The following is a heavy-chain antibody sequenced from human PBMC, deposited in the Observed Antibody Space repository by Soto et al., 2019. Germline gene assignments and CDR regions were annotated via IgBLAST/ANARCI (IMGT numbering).Heavy chain of an antibody. J-gene: IGHJ4*02. CDR3: ARLAVAGIGYFDY. Sequence: TLSLTCTVSGGSISSGGYYWSWIRQHPGKGLEWIGYIYYSGSTYYNPSLKSRVTISVDTSKNQFSLKLSSVTAADTAVYYCARLAVAGIGYFDYWGQGTLVTVSS. CDR2: IYYSGST. D-gene: IGHD6-19*01. V-gene: IGHV4-31*03. CDR1: GGSISSGGYY.